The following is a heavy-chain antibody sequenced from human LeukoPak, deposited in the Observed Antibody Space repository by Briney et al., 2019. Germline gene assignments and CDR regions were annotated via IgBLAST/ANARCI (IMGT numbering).Heavy chain of an antibody. Sequence: SETLSLTCTVSGASISSYYWSWIRQPPGKGLEWVAYIFYSGNSNYNPSLKSRVTISLDTSKKQFFLKLSSVTAADTAVYYCARDGDDHPNWDFDYWGQGNLVTVSS. J-gene: IGHJ4*02. CDR3: ARDGDDHPNWDFDY. CDR1: GASISSYY. D-gene: IGHD1-1*01. V-gene: IGHV4-59*01. CDR2: IFYSGNS.